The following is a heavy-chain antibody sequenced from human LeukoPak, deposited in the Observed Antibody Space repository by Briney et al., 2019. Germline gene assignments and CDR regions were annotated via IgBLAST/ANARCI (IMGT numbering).Heavy chain of an antibody. CDR2: IYHSGST. J-gene: IGHJ5*02. Sequence: PSETLSLTCTVSGYSISSGYYWGWIRQPPGKGLEWIGSIYHSGSTYYNPSLKSRFTISVDTSKNQFSLKLSSVTAADTAVYYCARVFDFWSGYYPNWFDPWGQGTLVTVSS. CDR1: GYSISSGYY. D-gene: IGHD3-3*01. V-gene: IGHV4-38-2*02. CDR3: ARVFDFWSGYYPNWFDP.